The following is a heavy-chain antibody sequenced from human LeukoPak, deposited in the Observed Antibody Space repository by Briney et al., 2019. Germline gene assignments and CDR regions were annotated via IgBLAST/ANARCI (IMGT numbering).Heavy chain of an antibody. Sequence: SETLSLTRAVYGGSFSGYYWSWIRQPPGKGLEWIGEINHSGSTNYNPSLKSRVTISVDTSKNQFSLNLSSVTATDTAVYYCARHTRPGYGGSENAFDIWGQGTMVTVSS. CDR2: INHSGST. J-gene: IGHJ3*02. CDR1: GGSFSGYY. V-gene: IGHV4-34*01. D-gene: IGHD5-12*01. CDR3: ARHTRPGYGGSENAFDI.